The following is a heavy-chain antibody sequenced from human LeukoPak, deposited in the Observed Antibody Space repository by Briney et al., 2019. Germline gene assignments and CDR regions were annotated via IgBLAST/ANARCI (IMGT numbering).Heavy chain of an antibody. CDR2: IYHSGST. V-gene: IGHV4-38-2*01. J-gene: IGHJ5*02. CDR3: ARRETYYDFWSGSNPAWFDP. Sequence: SETLSLTCAVPGYSISSGYYWGWIRQPPGKGLEWIGSIYHSGSTYYNPSLKSRVTISVDTSKNQFSLKLSSVTAADTAVYYCARRETYYDFWSGSNPAWFDPWGQGTLVTVSS. D-gene: IGHD3-3*01. CDR1: GYSISSGYY.